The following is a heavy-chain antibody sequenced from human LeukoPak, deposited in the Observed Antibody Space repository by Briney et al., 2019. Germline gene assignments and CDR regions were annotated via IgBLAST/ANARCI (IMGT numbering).Heavy chain of an antibody. Sequence: SETLSLTCAVSGYSISSGYYRGWIRQPPGKGLEWIGSIYHSGSTYYNPSLKSRVTISVDTSKNQFSLKLSSVTAADTAVYYCARGIKAWGTRGSYFDYWGQGTLVTVSS. CDR3: ARGIKAWGTRGSYFDY. CDR1: GYSISSGYY. J-gene: IGHJ4*02. V-gene: IGHV4-38-2*01. CDR2: IYHSGST. D-gene: IGHD3-16*01.